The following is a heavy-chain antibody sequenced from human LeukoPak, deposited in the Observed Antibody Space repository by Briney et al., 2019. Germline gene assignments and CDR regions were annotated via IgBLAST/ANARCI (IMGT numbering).Heavy chain of an antibody. CDR3: ARVGGYRIGSGSYLGY. J-gene: IGHJ4*02. CDR1: GYTFTSYD. D-gene: IGHD3-10*01. Sequence: ASVKVSCKASGYTFTSYDINWVRQATGQGLEWMGWMNPNSGNTGYAQKFQGRVTMTRNTSISTAYMELNSLRSEDTAVYYCARVGGYRIGSGSYLGYWGQGTLVTVSS. CDR2: MNPNSGNT. V-gene: IGHV1-8*01.